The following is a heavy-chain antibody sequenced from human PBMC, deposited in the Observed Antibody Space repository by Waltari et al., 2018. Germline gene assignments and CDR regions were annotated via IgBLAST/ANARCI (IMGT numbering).Heavy chain of an antibody. Sequence: EVQLVESGGSVVQPGGSLTLSCATSGFTFSEHYMDWVRQAPGKGLEWIARIRPKAENYAAYYAASVQGRFTISRGDSKNLYLQMNNLKIEDTAIYFYTRGYHGLDPWGQGTLVSVSS. D-gene: IGHD1-20*01. V-gene: IGHV3-72*01. CDR3: TRGYHGLDP. J-gene: IGHJ5*02. CDR2: IRPKAENYAA. CDR1: GFTFSEHY.